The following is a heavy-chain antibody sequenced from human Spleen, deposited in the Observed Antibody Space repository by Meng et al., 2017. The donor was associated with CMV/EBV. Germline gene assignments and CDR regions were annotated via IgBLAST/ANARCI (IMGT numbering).Heavy chain of an antibody. CDR1: GFTFSSYA. CDR2: ISYDGSNK. V-gene: IGHV3-30*04. D-gene: IGHD4-11*01. J-gene: IGHJ6*02. Sequence: GGSLKISCAASGFTFSSYAMHWVRQAPGKGLEWVAVISYDGSNKYYADSVKGRFTTSRDNSKNTLYLQMNSLRAEDTAVYYCARDDYSLNYYYYGMDVWGQGTTVTVSS. CDR3: ARDDYSLNYYYYGMDV.